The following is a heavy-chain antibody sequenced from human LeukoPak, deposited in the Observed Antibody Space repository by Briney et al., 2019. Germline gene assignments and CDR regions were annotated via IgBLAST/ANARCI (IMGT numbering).Heavy chain of an antibody. V-gene: IGHV3-30-3*01. Sequence: GGSLRLSCAVSGFTFSNYFMDWVRQAPGKGLEWVAVISYDGSNKYYADSVKGRFTISRDNSKNTLYLQMNSLGAEDTAVYYCARDALQWRRIGFWGYWGQGTLVTVSS. CDR2: ISYDGSNK. J-gene: IGHJ4*02. D-gene: IGHD3-16*01. CDR3: ARDALQWRRIGFWGY. CDR1: GFTFSNYF.